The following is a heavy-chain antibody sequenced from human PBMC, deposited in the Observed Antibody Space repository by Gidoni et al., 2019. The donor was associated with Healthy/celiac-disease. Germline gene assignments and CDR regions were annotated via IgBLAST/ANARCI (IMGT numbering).Heavy chain of an antibody. V-gene: IGHV4-39*07. CDR3: ARVRVVVPAAIPLHWFDP. D-gene: IGHD2-2*02. J-gene: IGHJ5*02. Sequence: QLQLQESGPGLVKPSETLSLTCTVSGGSISSSSYYWGWIRQPPGKGLEWIGSIYYSGSTYYNPSLKSRVTISVDTSKNQFSLKLSSVTAADTAVYYCARVRVVVPAAIPLHWFDPWGQGTLVTVSS. CDR1: GGSISSSSYY. CDR2: IYYSGST.